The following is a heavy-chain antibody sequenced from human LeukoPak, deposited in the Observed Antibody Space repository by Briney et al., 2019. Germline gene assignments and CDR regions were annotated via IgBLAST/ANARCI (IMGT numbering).Heavy chain of an antibody. V-gene: IGHV1-24*01. CDR3: ATDREVTTTFDY. CDR2: FDPEDGGT. J-gene: IGHJ4*02. Sequence: ASVKVSCKVSGYTLTELSMHWVRQAPGKGLEWMGGFDPEDGGTIYAQKFQGRVTMTEDTSTDTAYMELSSLRSEDTAVYYCATDREVTTTFDYWGQGTLVTVSS. CDR1: GYTLTELS. D-gene: IGHD3-3*01.